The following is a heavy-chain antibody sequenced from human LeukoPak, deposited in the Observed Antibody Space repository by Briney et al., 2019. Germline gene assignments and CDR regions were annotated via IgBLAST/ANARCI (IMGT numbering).Heavy chain of an antibody. V-gene: IGHV4-39*01. D-gene: IGHD3-22*01. Sequence: PSETLSLTCTVSGGSISSSSYYWGWIRQPPGKGLEWIGSIYYSGSTYYNPSLKSRVTISVDTSKNQFSLKLSSVTAADTAVYYCARLIYHSSGPGDYWGQGTLVTVSS. CDR1: GGSISSSSYY. CDR3: ARLIYHSSGPGDY. CDR2: IYYSGST. J-gene: IGHJ4*02.